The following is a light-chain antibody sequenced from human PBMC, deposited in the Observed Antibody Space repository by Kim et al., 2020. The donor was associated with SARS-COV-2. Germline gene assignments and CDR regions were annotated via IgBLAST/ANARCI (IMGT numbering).Light chain of an antibody. Sequence: DVQMTQSPSTLSASVGDRVTISCRASQSIHIWLAWFQQKPGKAPRVLMYRASTLESGVPSRFRGSGSGTEFTLTISSLQPDDFATYYCQQYDVYPETFGQGTKVDIK. CDR1: QSIHIW. J-gene: IGKJ1*01. CDR3: QQYDVYPET. V-gene: IGKV1-5*03. CDR2: RAS.